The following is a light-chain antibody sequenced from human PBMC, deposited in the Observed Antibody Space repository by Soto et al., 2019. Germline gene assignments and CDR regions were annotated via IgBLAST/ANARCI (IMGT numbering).Light chain of an antibody. CDR2: GAS. CDR1: QTVSSN. CDR3: QQYNNWRT. V-gene: IGKV3-15*01. J-gene: IGKJ5*01. Sequence: EIILTQSPDTLSLSPGERATLSCRASQTVSSNYLAWCQQRPGQAPRLLIYGASTRATGIPARFSGSGSGTEFTLTISSLQSEDFAVYYCQQYNNWRTFGQGTRLEIK.